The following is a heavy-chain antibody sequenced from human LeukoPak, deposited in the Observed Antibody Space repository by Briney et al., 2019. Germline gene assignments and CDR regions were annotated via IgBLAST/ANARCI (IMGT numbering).Heavy chain of an antibody. J-gene: IGHJ4*02. CDR1: GYTFTSYG. V-gene: IGHV1-18*01. Sequence: ASVKVSCKASGYTFTSYGISWVRQAPGQGLEWMGWISADNGNTNHAQKFQGRVSLTTDTSTSTAYMELRSLRSEDTAVYYCARDRTGRVADHIFDYWGQGTLVTVSS. D-gene: IGHD2-8*02. CDR3: ARDRTGRVADHIFDY. CDR2: ISADNGNT.